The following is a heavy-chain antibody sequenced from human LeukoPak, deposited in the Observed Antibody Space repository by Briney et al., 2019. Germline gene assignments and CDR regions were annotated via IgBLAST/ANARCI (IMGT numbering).Heavy chain of an antibody. CDR2: IYYSGST. D-gene: IGHD3-22*01. J-gene: IGHJ4*02. Sequence: GSLRLSCAASGFTFSSYAMSWVRQAPGKGLEWIGSIYYSGSTYYNPSLKSRVTISVDTSKNQFSLKLSSVTAADTAVYYCARESSGYSSPKEYWGQGTLVTVSS. CDR1: GFTFSSYA. CDR3: ARESSGYSSPKEY. V-gene: IGHV4-39*02.